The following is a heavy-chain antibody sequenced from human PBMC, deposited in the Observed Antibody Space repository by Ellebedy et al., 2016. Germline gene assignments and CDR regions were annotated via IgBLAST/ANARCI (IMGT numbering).Heavy chain of an antibody. V-gene: IGHV3-43D*03. J-gene: IGHJ4*02. CDR2: ISWDGNSA. CDR3: AKDFGYRQGYFDY. CDR1: GFTFDDYA. Sequence: GESLKISCAASGFTFDDYAMHWVRQAPGKGLEWVSLISWDGNSAYYADSVRGRFTISRDNSKNSLYPQMSSLRAEDTAVYYCAKDFGYRQGYFDYWGQGTLVTVSS. D-gene: IGHD6-25*01.